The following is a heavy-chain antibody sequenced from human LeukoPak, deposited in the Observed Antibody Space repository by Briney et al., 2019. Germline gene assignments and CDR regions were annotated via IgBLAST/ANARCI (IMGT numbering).Heavy chain of an antibody. V-gene: IGHV3-21*01. D-gene: IGHD2-21*02. Sequence: PGGSLRLSCAASGFTFSSYSMNWVRQAPGKGLEWVSSISSSSSYIYYADSVKGRLTISRDNAKNSLYLQMNSLRAEDTAVYYCARDCGGDCYSGIDYWGQGTLVTVSS. CDR1: GFTFSSYS. CDR2: ISSSSSYI. J-gene: IGHJ4*02. CDR3: ARDCGGDCYSGIDY.